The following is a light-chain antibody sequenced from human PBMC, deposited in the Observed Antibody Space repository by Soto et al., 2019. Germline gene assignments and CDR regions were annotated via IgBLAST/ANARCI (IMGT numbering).Light chain of an antibody. Sequence: QSALTQSPSASGSPGQSVTTSCTGTSSDVGGYNYVSWYQQYAGKAPKLMIYEVSKRPSGVPDRFSGSKSGNTASLTVSGLQAEDEADYYCSSYAGSNKSVFGTGTKVTVL. CDR3: SSYAGSNKSV. V-gene: IGLV2-8*01. CDR2: EVS. J-gene: IGLJ1*01. CDR1: SSDVGGYNY.